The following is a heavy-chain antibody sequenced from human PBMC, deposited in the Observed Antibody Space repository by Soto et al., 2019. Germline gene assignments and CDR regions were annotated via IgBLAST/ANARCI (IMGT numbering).Heavy chain of an antibody. D-gene: IGHD3-3*01. CDR3: ARDGGFWSGSPGY. V-gene: IGHV3-30-3*01. CDR2: ISYDGSNK. CDR1: GFTFSSYA. J-gene: IGHJ4*02. Sequence: QVQLVESGGGVVQPGRSLRLSCAASGFTFSSYAMHWVRQAPGKGLEWVAVISYDGSNKYYADSVKGRFTISRDNSKNTLYLQMNSLRAEDTAVYYCARDGGFWSGSPGYWGQGTLVTVSS.